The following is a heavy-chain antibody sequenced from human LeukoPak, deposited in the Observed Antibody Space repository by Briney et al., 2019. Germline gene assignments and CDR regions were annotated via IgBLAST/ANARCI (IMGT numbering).Heavy chain of an antibody. CDR3: ARDRYCSGGSCYSGVRAFDI. CDR1: GFTFSNYW. Sequence: GGSLRLSCAASGFTFSNYWMNWVRQAPGKGLEWVAKIQQDGSEKYYVDSVKGRFTISRDNAKNSLYLQMNSLRAEDTAVYYCARDRYCSGGSCYSGVRAFDIWGQGTMVTVSS. V-gene: IGHV3-7*01. J-gene: IGHJ3*02. CDR2: IQQDGSEK. D-gene: IGHD2-15*01.